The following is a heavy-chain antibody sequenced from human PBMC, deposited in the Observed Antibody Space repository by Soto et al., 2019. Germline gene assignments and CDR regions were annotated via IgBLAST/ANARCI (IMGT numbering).Heavy chain of an antibody. CDR1: GFTFSNAW. Sequence: KAGGSLRLSCAASGFTFSNAWMSWVRQAPGKGLEWVGRIKSKTDGGTTDYAAPVKGRFTISRDDSKNTLYLQMNSLKTEDTAVYYCTTDKYYYDSSGYYYYYYGMDVWGQGTTVTVSS. J-gene: IGHJ6*02. CDR3: TTDKYYYDSSGYYYYYYGMDV. CDR2: IKSKTDGGTT. V-gene: IGHV3-15*01. D-gene: IGHD3-22*01.